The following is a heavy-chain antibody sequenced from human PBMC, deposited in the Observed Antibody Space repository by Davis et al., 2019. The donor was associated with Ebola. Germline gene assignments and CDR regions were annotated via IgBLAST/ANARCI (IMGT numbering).Heavy chain of an antibody. Sequence: GESLKISCVASGFTFSTYSMNWVRQAPGKGLEWVSSISSDSYFIYYADSLKGRFTISRDNAKNSLFLQMNSLRAEDTAVYYCARGVRYNFDYWGQGTLVTVSS. V-gene: IGHV3-21*01. J-gene: IGHJ4*02. CDR2: ISSDSYFI. D-gene: IGHD1-14*01. CDR3: ARGVRYNFDY. CDR1: GFTFSTYS.